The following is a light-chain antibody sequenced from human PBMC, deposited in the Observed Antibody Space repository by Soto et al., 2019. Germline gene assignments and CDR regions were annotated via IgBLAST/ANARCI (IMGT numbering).Light chain of an antibody. CDR1: NSNIGAGFG. V-gene: IGLV1-40*01. CDR3: QSFDINVLALI. J-gene: IGLJ2*01. Sequence: QSVLTQPPSVSGAPGQRVTISCTGSNSNIGAGFGVQWYQQFPRTAPRLLIYSNPNRPSGVPDRFSASKSGTSASLAITGLRAEDEADYYCQSFDINVLALIFGVGTKVTVL. CDR2: SNP.